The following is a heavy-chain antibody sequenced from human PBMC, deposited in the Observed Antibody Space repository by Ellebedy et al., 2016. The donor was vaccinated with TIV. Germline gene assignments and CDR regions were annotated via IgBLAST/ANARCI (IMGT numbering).Heavy chain of an antibody. V-gene: IGHV4-34*01. Sequence: SETLSLXCAVFGGSFSGYYWTWIRQPPGKGLEWIGEINHGGSTNYNPSLKSRVTISVDTSKNQFSLKLNSVTAADSAVYYCARDRGTSYYFDDWGQGTLVTVSS. CDR3: ARDRGTSYYFDD. CDR1: GGSFSGYY. D-gene: IGHD2-2*01. CDR2: INHGGST. J-gene: IGHJ4*02.